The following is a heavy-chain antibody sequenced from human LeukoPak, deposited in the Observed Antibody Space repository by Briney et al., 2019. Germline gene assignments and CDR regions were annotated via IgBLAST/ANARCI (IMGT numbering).Heavy chain of an antibody. CDR2: ISGSGGST. CDR1: GFTFSSYA. Sequence: GGSLRLSCAASGFTFSSYAMSWVRQAPGKGLEWVSAISGSGGSTYYADYVKGRFTISRDNSKNTLYLQMNSLRAEDTAVYYCAKHKVVAATILYYFDYWGQGTLVTVSS. J-gene: IGHJ4*02. V-gene: IGHV3-23*01. D-gene: IGHD2-15*01. CDR3: AKHKVVAATILYYFDY.